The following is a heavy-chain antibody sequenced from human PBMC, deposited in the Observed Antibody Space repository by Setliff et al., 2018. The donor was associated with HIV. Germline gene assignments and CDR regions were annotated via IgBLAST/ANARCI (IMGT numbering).Heavy chain of an antibody. CDR3: AADPQTGTTSYDAFDI. D-gene: IGHD1-7*01. CDR2: IVVGSGNT. V-gene: IGHV1-58*01. Sequence: SVKVSCKASGFTFTNSAVQWVRQARGQRLEWIGWIVVGSGNTNYAQKFQERVTITRDMSASRAYMELSGLRTEDTAVYYCAADPQTGTTSYDAFDIWGQGTVVTVSS. CDR1: GFTFTNSA. J-gene: IGHJ3*02.